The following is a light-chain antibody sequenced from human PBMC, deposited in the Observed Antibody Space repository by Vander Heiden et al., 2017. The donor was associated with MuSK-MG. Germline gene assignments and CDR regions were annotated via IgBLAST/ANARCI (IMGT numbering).Light chain of an antibody. Sequence: DIQMTQSPSSLSAYVGDRVTITCRASQTISTYLNWYQHKPGKAPELLIYGASNLRSGVPLRFTSSGSGTHFTLTISSLQPEDFASYYCQESYGAPWTFGQGTKVEIK. CDR3: QESYGAPWT. J-gene: IGKJ1*01. CDR2: GAS. V-gene: IGKV1-39*01. CDR1: QTISTY.